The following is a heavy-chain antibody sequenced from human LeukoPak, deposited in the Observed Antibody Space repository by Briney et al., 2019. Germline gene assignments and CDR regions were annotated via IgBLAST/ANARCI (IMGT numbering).Heavy chain of an antibody. D-gene: IGHD2-8*02. Sequence: GGSLRLSCAASGFTFSTSGMAWVRQAPGKGLEWVSTISDSGDNTHYADSLKGRFTISGDNSKNTLYLQMNSPRVEDTAVYYCAKDTGGDPFIEYWGQGTLVTVSS. V-gene: IGHV3-23*01. CDR2: ISDSGDNT. CDR1: GFTFSTSG. CDR3: AKDTGGDPFIEY. J-gene: IGHJ4*02.